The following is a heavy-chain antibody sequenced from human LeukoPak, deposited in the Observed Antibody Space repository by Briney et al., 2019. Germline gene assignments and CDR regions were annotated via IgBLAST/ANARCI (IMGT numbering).Heavy chain of an antibody. V-gene: IGHV3-23*01. CDR3: ARDLRGYSGYDSRLDY. J-gene: IGHJ4*02. Sequence: GGSLRLSCAASGFTFSSYAMSWVRQAPGKGLEWVSAISGSGGSTYYADSVKGRLTISRDNSKNTLFLQMNSLRVEDTAVYYCARDLRGYSGYDSRLDYWGQGTLVTVSS. CDR2: ISGSGGST. D-gene: IGHD5-12*01. CDR1: GFTFSSYA.